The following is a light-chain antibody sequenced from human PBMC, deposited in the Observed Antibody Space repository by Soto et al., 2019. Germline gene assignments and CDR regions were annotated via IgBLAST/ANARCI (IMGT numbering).Light chain of an antibody. CDR1: QSVSSY. CDR3: QQYGSSPLT. J-gene: IGKJ4*01. V-gene: IGKV3-20*01. Sequence: EIVLTQSPGTLSLSPGERATLSCRASQSVSSYLAWYQQKPGQAPRIIIYGASSRATGIPDRFSGSGSGTDFTLTISRLEPEDFEVYYCQQYGSSPLTFGGGTKVDIK. CDR2: GAS.